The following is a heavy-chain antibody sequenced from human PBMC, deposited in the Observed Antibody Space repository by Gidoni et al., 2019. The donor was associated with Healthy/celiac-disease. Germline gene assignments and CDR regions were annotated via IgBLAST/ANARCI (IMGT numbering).Heavy chain of an antibody. CDR1: GFSLRTSGVG. D-gene: IGHD6-19*01. CDR2: IYWDDDK. CDR3: AHVAWGAVAGWEDY. J-gene: IGHJ4*02. V-gene: IGHV2-5*02. Sequence: QITLKESGPTLVKPTQTLKLTCTFSGFSLRTSGVGVGWIRQPPGKALEWLALIYWDDDKRYSPSLKSRLTITKDTSKNQVVLTMTNMDPVDTATYYCAHVAWGAVAGWEDYWGQGTLVTVSS.